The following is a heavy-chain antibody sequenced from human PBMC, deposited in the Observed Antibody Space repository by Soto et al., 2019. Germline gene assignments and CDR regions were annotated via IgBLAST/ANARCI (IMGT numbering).Heavy chain of an antibody. D-gene: IGHD2-2*01. CDR2: ISARGGST. J-gene: IGHJ4*02. Sequence: LRLSCAASGFTFDSHEMSWVRQAPGKGLEWVSTISARGGSTYYAPSVKGRFTVSRDNSKNTLYLQMSSLRDEDTALYYCAKYCVSTSCYARHFDSWGQGTLVTVSS. V-gene: IGHV3-23*01. CDR1: GFTFDSHE. CDR3: AKYCVSTSCYARHFDS.